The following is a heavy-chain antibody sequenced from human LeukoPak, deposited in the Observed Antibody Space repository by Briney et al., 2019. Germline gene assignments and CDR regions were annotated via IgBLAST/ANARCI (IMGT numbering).Heavy chain of an antibody. V-gene: IGHV4-39*01. CDR3: ARQLGYCSSTSCYADKVDY. D-gene: IGHD2-2*01. CDR1: GGSISSSSYY. Sequence: KPSETLSLTCTVSGGSISSSSYYWGWICQPPGKGLEWIGSIYYSGSTYYNPSLKSRVTISVDTSKNQFSLKLSSVTAADTAVYYCARQLGYCSSTSCYADKVDYWGQGTLVTVSS. CDR2: IYYSGST. J-gene: IGHJ4*02.